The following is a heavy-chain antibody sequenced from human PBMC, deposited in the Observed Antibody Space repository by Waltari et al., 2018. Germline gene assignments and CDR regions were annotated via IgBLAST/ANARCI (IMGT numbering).Heavy chain of an antibody. CDR3: ARRYYDSSGYPWDAFDI. J-gene: IGHJ3*02. V-gene: IGHV1-69*09. CDR1: GGTFSSYA. Sequence: QVQLVQSGAEVKKPGSSVKVSCKASGGTFSSYAISWVRQAPGQGLEWMGRTIPSLGIANYAQKCQGRVTMTADKSTSTAYMELSSLRSEDTAVYYCARRYYDSSGYPWDAFDIWGQGTMVTVSS. D-gene: IGHD3-22*01. CDR2: TIPSLGIA.